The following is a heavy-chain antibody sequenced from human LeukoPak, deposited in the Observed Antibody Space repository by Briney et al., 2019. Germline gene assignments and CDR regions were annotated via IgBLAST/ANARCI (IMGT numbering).Heavy chain of an antibody. D-gene: IGHD6-19*01. J-gene: IGHJ2*01. V-gene: IGHV3-7*03. CDR3: ASFGGSTAGAEGWYFDL. Sequence: GGSLRLSCAPAAFIFNNFWMTWVRQASGKGLEWVANIKQNGSEKYYVDSVKGRFTISRDNAKNSLYLQVNSLRAEDTAVYYCASFGGSTAGAEGWYFDLGGRGTLVSVSS. CDR1: AFIFNNFW. CDR2: IKQNGSEK.